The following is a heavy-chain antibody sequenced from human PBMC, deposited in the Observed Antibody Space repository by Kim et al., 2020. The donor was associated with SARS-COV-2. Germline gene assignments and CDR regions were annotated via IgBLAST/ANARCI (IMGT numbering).Heavy chain of an antibody. D-gene: IGHD1-26*01. CDR3: ARTRGSYYPFDY. CDR1: GFTFSSYA. Sequence: GGSLRLSCAASGFTFSSYAMHWVRQAPGKGLEWVAVISYDGSNKYYADSVKGRFTISRDNSKNTLYLQMNSLRAEDTAVYYCARTRGSYYPFDYWGQGTLVTVSS. V-gene: IGHV3-30*04. J-gene: IGHJ4*02. CDR2: ISYDGSNK.